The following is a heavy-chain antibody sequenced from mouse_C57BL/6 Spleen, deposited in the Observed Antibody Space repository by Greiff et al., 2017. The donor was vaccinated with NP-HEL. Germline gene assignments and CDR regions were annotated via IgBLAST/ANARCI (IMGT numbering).Heavy chain of an antibody. CDR3: ARRWKGSFAY. D-gene: IGHD1-1*02. J-gene: IGHJ3*01. CDR1: GYAFSSSW. V-gene: IGHV1-82*01. CDR2: IYPGDGDT. Sequence: VQLQQSGPELVKPGASVKISCKASGYAFSSSWMNWVKQRPGKGLVWIGRIYPGDGDTNYNGKFKGKAKLTADKSSRTAYMQLSSLPSEDSAVYFCARRWKGSFAYWGQGTLVTVSA.